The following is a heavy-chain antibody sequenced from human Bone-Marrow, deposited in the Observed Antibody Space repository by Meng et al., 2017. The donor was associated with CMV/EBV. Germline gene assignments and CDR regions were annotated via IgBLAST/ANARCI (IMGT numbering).Heavy chain of an antibody. Sequence: SETLSPTCTVYGGSISSSSYYWGWIRQPPGNGLEWIGSIYYSGSTYYNPSLKSRVTISVDTSKNQFSMKLSSVTAADTAVYYCARVSDFWSGYSDAFDIWGQGTVVTVSS. J-gene: IGHJ3*02. V-gene: IGHV4-39*07. D-gene: IGHD3-3*01. CDR1: GGSISSSSYY. CDR2: IYYSGST. CDR3: ARVSDFWSGYSDAFDI.